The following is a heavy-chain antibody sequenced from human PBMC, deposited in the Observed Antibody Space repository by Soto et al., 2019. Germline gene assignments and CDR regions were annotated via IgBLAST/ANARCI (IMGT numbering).Heavy chain of an antibody. D-gene: IGHD6-6*01. CDR2: IYYSGST. CDR3: ARAIAARQRYYGMDV. J-gene: IGHJ6*01. CDR1: GGSISSYY. Sequence: QVQLQESGPGLVKPSETLSLTCTVSGGSISSYYWSWIRQPPGKGLEWIGYIYYSGSTNYNPSLKSRVTISVDTSKNQFSLKLSSVTAADTAVYYGARAIAARQRYYGMDVW. V-gene: IGHV4-59*01.